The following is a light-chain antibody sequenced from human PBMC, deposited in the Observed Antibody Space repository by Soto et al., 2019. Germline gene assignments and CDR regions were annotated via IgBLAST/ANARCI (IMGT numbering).Light chain of an antibody. CDR1: SSDVGGYNY. CDR3: SSYAGSDAWV. Sequence: QSVLTQPPSASGSPGQSVTISCTGTSSDVGGYNYVSWYQHHPGKAPKVMIYEVSMRPSGVPDRFSGSKSGNTASLTVSGLQAEDEADYYCSSYAGSDAWVFGGGTMLTVL. V-gene: IGLV2-8*01. CDR2: EVS. J-gene: IGLJ3*02.